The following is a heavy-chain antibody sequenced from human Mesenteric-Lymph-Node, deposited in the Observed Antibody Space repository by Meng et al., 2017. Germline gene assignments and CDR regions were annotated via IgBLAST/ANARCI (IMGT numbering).Heavy chain of an antibody. CDR3: VRELGDGYNYPYDY. V-gene: IGHV7-4-1*02. CDR1: GYTFTSSA. D-gene: IGHD5-24*01. CDR2: INTNPGNP. J-gene: IGHJ4*02. Sequence: QLVHSWSALKKPGASGKVSCKASGYTFTSSAVTCVRHAPGQGLEWMGWINTNPGNPTYAQGFTGRFFFSLDTSVSTAFLQISSLKAEDTAVYYCVRELGDGYNYPYDYWGQGTLVTVSS.